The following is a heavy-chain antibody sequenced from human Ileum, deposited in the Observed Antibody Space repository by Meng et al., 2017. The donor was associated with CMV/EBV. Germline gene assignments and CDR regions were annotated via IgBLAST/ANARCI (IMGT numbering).Heavy chain of an antibody. CDR1: GFTFSTYS. CDR3: ASLPAAFDY. J-gene: IGHJ4*02. D-gene: IGHD2-2*01. CDR2: ISSSGNYI. V-gene: IGHV3-21*01. Sequence: GESLKISCAASGFTFSTYSMKWVRQAPGKGLEWVSSISSSGNYIYYADSVKGRFTISRDNAKSSLYLQMNSLRAEDTAVYYCASLPAAFDYWGQGMLVTVSS.